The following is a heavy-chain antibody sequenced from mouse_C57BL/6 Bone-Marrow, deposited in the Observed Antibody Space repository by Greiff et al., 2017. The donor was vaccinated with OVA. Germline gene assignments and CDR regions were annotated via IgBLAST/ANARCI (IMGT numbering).Heavy chain of an antibody. CDR3: ARRPLWLRRDWYFDV. CDR1: GFTFSDYG. V-gene: IGHV5-15*01. D-gene: IGHD2-2*01. J-gene: IGHJ1*03. CDR2: ISNLAYSI. Sequence: EVQLVESGGGLVQPGGSLKLSCAASGFTFSDYGMAWVRQAPRKGPEWVAFISNLAYSIYYADTVTGRFTISRENAKNTLYLEMSSLRSEDTAMYYCARRPLWLRRDWYFDVWGTGTTVTVSS.